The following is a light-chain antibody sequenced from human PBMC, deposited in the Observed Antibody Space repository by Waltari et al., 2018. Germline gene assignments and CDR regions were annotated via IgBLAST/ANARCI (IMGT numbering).Light chain of an antibody. CDR1: SNVGSYTF. J-gene: IGLJ2*01. CDR2: GDT. V-gene: IGLV2-23*01. CDR3: CSYSRTSVI. Sequence: QSALTQPASVSGSPGQSITIPCTGSSNVGSYTFVSWYQHHPGKAPKVIICGDTERPSGVSNRFSASKSGETVSLTISGLQAEDEADYYCCSYSRTSVIFGGGTKVTVL.